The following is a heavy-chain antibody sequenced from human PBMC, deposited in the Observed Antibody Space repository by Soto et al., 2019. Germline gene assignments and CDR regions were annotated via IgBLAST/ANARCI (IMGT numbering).Heavy chain of an antibody. CDR3: ARGNAAGAGRALDY. J-gene: IGHJ4*02. V-gene: IGHV3-33*01. CDR1: GFTFSSYG. D-gene: IGHD3-10*01. CDR2: IWYDGSNK. Sequence: QVQLVESGGGVVQPGRSLRLSCAASGFTFSSYGMHWVRQAPGKGLEWVAVIWYDGSNKYYADSVKGRFTISRDNSKNTLYLQMNRLRAEATAVYYCARGNAAGAGRALDYWGQGTLVTVSS.